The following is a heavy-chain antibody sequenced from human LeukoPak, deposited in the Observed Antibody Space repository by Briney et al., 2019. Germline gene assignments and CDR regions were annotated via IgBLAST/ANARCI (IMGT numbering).Heavy chain of an antibody. J-gene: IGHJ6*03. CDR2: IYYSGST. Sequence: PSETLSLTCTVSGGSISNYWSWIRQPPGKGLEWIGYIYYSGSTIYNPSLKSRVTISLDTSKIQFSLKLSSVTAADTAVYYCARRLQWGYYYMDVWGKGTTVTVSS. CDR3: ARRLQWGYYYMDV. V-gene: IGHV4-59*01. D-gene: IGHD4-11*01. CDR1: GGSISNY.